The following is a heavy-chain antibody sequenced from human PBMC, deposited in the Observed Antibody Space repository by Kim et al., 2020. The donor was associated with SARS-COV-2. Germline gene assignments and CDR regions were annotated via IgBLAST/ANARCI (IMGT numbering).Heavy chain of an antibody. CDR2: IYYSGST. CDR3: ATLHSSGYYRLDAFDI. CDR1: GGSISSSSYY. J-gene: IGHJ3*02. Sequence: SETLSLTCTVSGGSISSSSYYWGWIRQPPGKGLEWIGSIYYSGSTYYNPSLKSRVTISVDTSKNQFSLKLSSVTAADTAVYYCATLHSSGYYRLDAFDIWGQGTMVTVSS. V-gene: IGHV4-39*01. D-gene: IGHD3-22*01.